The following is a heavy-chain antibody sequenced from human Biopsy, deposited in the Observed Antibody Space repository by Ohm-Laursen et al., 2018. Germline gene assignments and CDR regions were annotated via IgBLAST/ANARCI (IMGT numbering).Heavy chain of an antibody. CDR1: GDSISSYY. J-gene: IGHJ4*02. CDR3: ARGSNDFGGLYFPR. Sequence: SETLSLTWTVSGDSISSYYWSWIRQPPGKGLEWIGYISYTGYTSYNASLKSRVTISVDTSRNHFSLRLSSLTAADTAVYYCARGSNDFGGLYFPRWGQGTLLTVSS. V-gene: IGHV4-59*01. CDR2: ISYTGYT. D-gene: IGHD4-23*01.